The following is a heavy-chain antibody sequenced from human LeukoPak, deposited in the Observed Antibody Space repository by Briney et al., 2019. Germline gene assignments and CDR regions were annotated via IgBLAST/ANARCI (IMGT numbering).Heavy chain of an antibody. Sequence: GGSLRLSCAASGFTFSSYAMSWVRQAPGKGLEWVSAISGSGGSTYYADSVKGRFTISRDNSKNTLYLQMNSLRAEDTAVYYCAKGPPSIAALRGGYYFDYWGQGTLVTVSS. CDR3: AKGPPSIAALRGGYYFDY. CDR1: GFTFSSYA. CDR2: ISGSGGST. V-gene: IGHV3-23*01. J-gene: IGHJ4*02. D-gene: IGHD6-6*01.